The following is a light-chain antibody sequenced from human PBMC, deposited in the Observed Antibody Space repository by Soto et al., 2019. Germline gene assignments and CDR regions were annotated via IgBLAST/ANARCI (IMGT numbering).Light chain of an antibody. CDR3: NSYTSSSTYV. CDR2: DVT. CDR1: SSDVGGFNY. J-gene: IGLJ1*01. Sequence: LTQPASVSGSPGQSITISCTGTSSDVGGFNYVSWYQQHPGKAPKLMIYDVTNRPSGVSYRFSGSKSGNTASLTISGLQAEDEADYYCNSYTSSSTYVFGTG. V-gene: IGLV2-14*03.